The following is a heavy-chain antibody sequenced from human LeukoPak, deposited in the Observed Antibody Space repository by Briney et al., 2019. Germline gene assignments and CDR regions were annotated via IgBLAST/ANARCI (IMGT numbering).Heavy chain of an antibody. CDR2: ISGSGGST. CDR1: GFTFSSYA. J-gene: IGHJ4*02. D-gene: IGHD6-13*01. V-gene: IGHV3-23*01. Sequence: GGSLRLSCAAFGFTFSSYAMSWVRQAPGKGLEWVSAISGSGGSTYYADSVKGRFTISRDNSKNTLYLQMNSLRAEDTAVYYCAKVGHGYSSIPLLDYWGQGTLVTVSS. CDR3: AKVGHGYSSIPLLDY.